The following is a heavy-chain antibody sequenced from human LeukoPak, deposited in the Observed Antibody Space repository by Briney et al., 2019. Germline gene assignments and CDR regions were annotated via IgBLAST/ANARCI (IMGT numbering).Heavy chain of an antibody. V-gene: IGHV3-23*01. CDR1: GFTFSTYA. CDR3: AKGPPDSSSWYKRTEG. J-gene: IGHJ4*02. D-gene: IGHD6-13*01. Sequence: GGSLRLSCAASGFTFSTYAMSWVRQAPGMGLEWVSGTSGSGGSIYYADSVKGRFTISRDNSKNTLYLQMNSLRAEDTAVYYCAKGPPDSSSWYKRTEGWGQGTLVTVSP. CDR2: TSGSGGSI.